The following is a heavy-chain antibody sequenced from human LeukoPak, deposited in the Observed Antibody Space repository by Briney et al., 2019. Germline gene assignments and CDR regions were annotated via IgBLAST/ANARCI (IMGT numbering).Heavy chain of an antibody. CDR1: GDSISSGSFH. Sequence: PSETLSLTCTVSGDSISSGSFHWSWVRQPAGKGLEWIGRIYTSGSTNYNPSLKSRVNISVDTSKNQFSLRLNSVTAADTAVYYCARHMGPLPGIAVAGMRFDYWGQGTLVTVSS. J-gene: IGHJ4*02. CDR2: IYTSGST. V-gene: IGHV4-61*02. CDR3: ARHMGPLPGIAVAGMRFDY. D-gene: IGHD6-19*01.